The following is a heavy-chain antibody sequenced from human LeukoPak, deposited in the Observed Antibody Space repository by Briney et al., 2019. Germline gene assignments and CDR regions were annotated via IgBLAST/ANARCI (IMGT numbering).Heavy chain of an antibody. CDR2: ISYDGGNK. V-gene: IGHV3-30*18. D-gene: IGHD6-19*01. Sequence: GGALRLSCAASGFTFSSYGMHWVREAPGKGLEGVAVISYDGGNKYYADSVKGRFTISRDNSKNTLYLQMNSLRAEDTAVYYCAKTAVAGTSVYFDYWGQGTLVTVSS. J-gene: IGHJ4*02. CDR1: GFTFSSYG. CDR3: AKTAVAGTSVYFDY.